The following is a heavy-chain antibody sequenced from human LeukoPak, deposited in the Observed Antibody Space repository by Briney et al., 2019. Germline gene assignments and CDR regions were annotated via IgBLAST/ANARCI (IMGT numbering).Heavy chain of an antibody. V-gene: IGHV3-23*02. CDR1: A. CDR3: ALVTTDRPFDY. Sequence: AMNXVXQAXXXXVXWVSGISGNGGSTYYGDSGKGGFTISRENWKKTLYGQMNSLRAEDTAIYYCALVTTDRPFDYWGQGTLVTVSS. CDR2: ISGNGGST. D-gene: IGHD4-17*01. J-gene: IGHJ4*02.